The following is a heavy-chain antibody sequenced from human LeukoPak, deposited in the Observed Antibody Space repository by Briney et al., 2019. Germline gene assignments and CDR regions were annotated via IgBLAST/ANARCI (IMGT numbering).Heavy chain of an antibody. V-gene: IGHV3-11*03. CDR3: ARPTIAAAGNFEY. D-gene: IGHD6-13*01. CDR1: GFTFSDYY. J-gene: IGHJ4*02. Sequence: GGSLRLSCAASGFTFSDYYISWIRQAPGKGLEWVSHISSFSNFRSYADSVKGRFTISRDNAKNSLYLQVNSLRAEDTAVYYCARPTIAAAGNFEYWGQGTLVTVSS. CDR2: ISSFSNFR.